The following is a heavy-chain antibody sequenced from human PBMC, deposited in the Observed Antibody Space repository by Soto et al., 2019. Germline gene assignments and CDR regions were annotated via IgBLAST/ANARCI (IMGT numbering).Heavy chain of an antibody. V-gene: IGHV4-34*01. D-gene: IGHD5-12*01. CDR1: GGSFSGYY. Sequence: SETLSLTCAVYGGSFSGYYWSWIRQPPGKGLEWIGEINHSGSTNYNPSLKSRVTISVDTSKNRFSLKLSPVTAADTAVYYCARERVGSGYDPNLDYWGQGTLVTVSS. J-gene: IGHJ4*02. CDR2: INHSGST. CDR3: ARERVGSGYDPNLDY.